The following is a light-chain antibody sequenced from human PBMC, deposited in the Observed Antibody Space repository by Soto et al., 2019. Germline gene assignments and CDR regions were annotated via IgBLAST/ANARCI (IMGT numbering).Light chain of an antibody. CDR2: STT. J-gene: IGLJ3*02. Sequence: QAVVTQEPSLTVSPGGTVTLTCASSTGAVTSHYYPNWFQQKPGQAPRVLIYSTTNKHSWTPARFSGSLIGGKAALTLSGVQPEDEADYYCLLYHGGAQLGVFGGGTKLTVL. CDR1: TGAVTSHYY. V-gene: IGLV7-43*01. CDR3: LLYHGGAQLGV.